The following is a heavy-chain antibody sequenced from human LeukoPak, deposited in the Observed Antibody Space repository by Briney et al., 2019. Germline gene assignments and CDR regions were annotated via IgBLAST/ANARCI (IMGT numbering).Heavy chain of an antibody. J-gene: IGHJ4*02. CDR1: GFTFSNVY. V-gene: IGHV3-23*01. D-gene: IGHD6-6*01. CDR2: ISGSGGRT. Sequence: GGSLRLSCAASGFTFSNVYMSWVRQAPGKGLEWVSAISGSGGRTYYADSVKGRFTISRDNSKNTLYLQMNSLRAEDTAVYYCAKEEAAPNYFDYWGQGTLVTVSS. CDR3: AKEEAAPNYFDY.